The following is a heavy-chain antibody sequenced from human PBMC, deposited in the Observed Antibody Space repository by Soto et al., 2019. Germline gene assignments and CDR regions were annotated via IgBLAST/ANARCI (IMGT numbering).Heavy chain of an antibody. J-gene: IGHJ4*02. D-gene: IGHD6-13*01. CDR2: IYSGGNT. Sequence: EVQLVESGGGLIQPGGSLRLSCVASGFTVSNHYMRWVRQAPGKGLEWVSLIYSGGNTHYADSVKGRFTISRDDSKNTLYLQMNSLRVEDTAVYYCARDPPGIAASGAGGRGQGTLVTVSS. CDR3: ARDPPGIAASGAGG. CDR1: GFTVSNHY. V-gene: IGHV3-53*01.